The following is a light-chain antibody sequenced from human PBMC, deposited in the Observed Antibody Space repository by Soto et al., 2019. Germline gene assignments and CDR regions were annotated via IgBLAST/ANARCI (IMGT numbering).Light chain of an antibody. CDR1: SSDVGGYNY. CDR2: EVT. Sequence: QSALTQPPSASGSPGQSVTIPCNGTSSDVGGYNYVSWYQQYPGRAPKLMIYEVTKRPSGVPDRFSGSKSGNTASLTVSGLQAEDEADYYCSSYAASNNFYFVFGGGTKLTVL. J-gene: IGLJ3*02. CDR3: SSYAASNNFYFV. V-gene: IGLV2-8*01.